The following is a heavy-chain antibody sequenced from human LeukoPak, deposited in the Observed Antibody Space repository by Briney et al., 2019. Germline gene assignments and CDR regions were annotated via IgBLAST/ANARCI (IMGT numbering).Heavy chain of an antibody. Sequence: GASVKVSCKASGYTFTSYGISWVRQAPGQGLEWMGWISAYNGNTNYAQKLQGRVTMTTDTSTSTAYMELRSLRSDDTAVYYCAREPYYYDSSGYYSGYFDYWGQGTLVTVSS. J-gene: IGHJ4*02. CDR3: AREPYYYDSSGYYSGYFDY. CDR2: ISAYNGNT. D-gene: IGHD3-22*01. CDR1: GYTFTSYG. V-gene: IGHV1-18*01.